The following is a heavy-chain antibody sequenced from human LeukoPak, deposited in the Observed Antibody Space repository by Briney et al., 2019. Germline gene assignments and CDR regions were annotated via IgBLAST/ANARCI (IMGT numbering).Heavy chain of an antibody. D-gene: IGHD1-1*01. CDR1: GFTFSSYE. CDR3: ARDGVTRRYNMYYYMDV. J-gene: IGHJ6*03. V-gene: IGHV3-48*03. Sequence: AGGSLRLSCAASGFTFSSYEMNWVRQAPGKGLEWVSYISSSGSTIYYADSVKGRFTISRDNAKNSLYLQMNSLRGEDTAVYYCARDGVTRRYNMYYYMDVWGKGTTVTVSS. CDR2: ISSSGSTI.